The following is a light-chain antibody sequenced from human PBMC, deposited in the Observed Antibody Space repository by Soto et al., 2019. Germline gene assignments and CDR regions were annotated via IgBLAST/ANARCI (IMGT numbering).Light chain of an antibody. CDR3: CSYAGTYTRV. J-gene: IGLJ1*01. CDR2: DVN. CDR1: SSDVANYNY. Sequence: QSALTQPRSVSGPPGQSVTIPCTRTSSDVANYNYVSWYQQHPGKAPKLMIYDVNKRPSGVPYRFSGSKSGNTASLTISGLQAEDEADYYCCSYAGTYTRVFGTGTKVTVL. V-gene: IGLV2-11*01.